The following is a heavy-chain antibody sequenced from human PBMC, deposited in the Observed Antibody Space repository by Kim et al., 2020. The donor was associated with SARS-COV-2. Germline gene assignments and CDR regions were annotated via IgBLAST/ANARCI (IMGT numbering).Heavy chain of an antibody. V-gene: IGHV3-23*01. D-gene: IGHD2-21*02. CDR3: ARVLVPGRYYFDY. Sequence: AAPLKGRLPISRANSKDTLYLQMNSLSAEDTAIYFCARVLVPGRYYFDYWGQGTLVTVSS. J-gene: IGHJ4*02.